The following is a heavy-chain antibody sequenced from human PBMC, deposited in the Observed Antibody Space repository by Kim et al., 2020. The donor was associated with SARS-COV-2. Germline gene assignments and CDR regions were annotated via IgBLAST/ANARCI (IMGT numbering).Heavy chain of an antibody. CDR3: ARGDGEWLLPFDY. D-gene: IGHD3-3*01. V-gene: IGHV4-30-2*05. Sequence: NPSLKSRVTISVDTSKNQFSLKLSSVTAADTAVYYCARGDGEWLLPFDYWGQGTLVTVSS. J-gene: IGHJ4*02.